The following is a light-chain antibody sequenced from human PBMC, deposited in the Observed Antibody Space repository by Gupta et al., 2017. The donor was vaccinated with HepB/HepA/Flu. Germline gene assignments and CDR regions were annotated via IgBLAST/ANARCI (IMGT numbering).Light chain of an antibody. J-gene: IGKJ4*01. V-gene: IGKV4-1*01. Sequence: DIVLTQSPDSLAVSLGERATLSCKSSQSILLNSKNYLAWYQQKPGQPPKLLIYWTSTRESGVPDRFSGSGSGTDFTLTISSLQAEDVAVYYCQQYYSHELTFGGGTRVDI. CDR1: QSILLNSKNY. CDR2: WTS. CDR3: QQYYSHELT.